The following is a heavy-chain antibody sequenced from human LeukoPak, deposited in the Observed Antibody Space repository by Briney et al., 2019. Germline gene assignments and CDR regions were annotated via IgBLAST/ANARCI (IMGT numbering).Heavy chain of an antibody. CDR2: VNPIGSV. J-gene: IGHJ5*02. D-gene: IGHD5-12*01. CDR3: ATRIGYSGYDLRLDP. CDR1: GGSFRTYY. Sequence: SETLSLTCAVYGGSFRTYYWRSWIRQPPGKGLEWIGEVNPIGSVNYNPSLKSRVSISVDTSKTQFSLKVTSVTAADTAVYYCATRIGYSGYDLRLDPWGQGTLVTVS. V-gene: IGHV4-34*01.